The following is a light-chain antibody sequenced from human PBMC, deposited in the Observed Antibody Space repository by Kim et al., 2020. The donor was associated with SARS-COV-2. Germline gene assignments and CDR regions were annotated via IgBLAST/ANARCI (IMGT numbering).Light chain of an antibody. J-gene: IGLJ2*01. CDR3: QVWESSTVV. CDR1: NIESRS. Sequence: SGAPGKTARITCGGNNIESRSVNWYQQKPGQAPVVVMYSDSDRPSGIPERFSGSNSGNTATLTISRVEAGDEADYFCQVWESSTVVFGGGTQLTVL. V-gene: IGLV3-21*01. CDR2: SDS.